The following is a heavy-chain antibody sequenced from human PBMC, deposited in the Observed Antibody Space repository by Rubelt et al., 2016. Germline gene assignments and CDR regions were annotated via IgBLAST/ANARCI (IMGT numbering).Heavy chain of an antibody. J-gene: IGHJ4*02. D-gene: IGHD6-6*01. CDR3: ARLIARYSTSSPVDC. CDR1: GYSISSGYY. V-gene: IGHV4-38-2*02. Sequence: QVQLQESGPGLVKPSETLSLTCTVSGYSISSGYYWGWIRQPPGKGLEWIGCINHSGSTYHNPSLKSRVTMAVDTSKNQFSLRLSSVTAADTAVYYLARLIARYSTSSPVDCWGQGTLVTVSP. CDR2: INHSGST.